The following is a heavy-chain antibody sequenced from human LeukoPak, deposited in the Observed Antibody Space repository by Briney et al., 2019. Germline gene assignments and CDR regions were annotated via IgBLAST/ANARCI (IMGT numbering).Heavy chain of an antibody. D-gene: IGHD2-21*01. CDR3: ARIRCGRGQARCYNH. V-gene: IGHV4-34*01. Sequence: SGTLSLTCAVSGVSVSDYYWSWIRQSPEKGLEWIGEVSPGGYTTYNPSLRSRVIISEDTSENQLSLNVTSVTAADTAVYYCARIRCGRGQARCYNHWAQGSLVTVSS. CDR1: GVSVSDYY. J-gene: IGHJ5*02. CDR2: VSPGGYT.